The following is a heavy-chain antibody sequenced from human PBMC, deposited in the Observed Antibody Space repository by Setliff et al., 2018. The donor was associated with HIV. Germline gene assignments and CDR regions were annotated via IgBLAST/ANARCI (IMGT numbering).Heavy chain of an antibody. CDR1: GYTFTSYY. CDR2: INPSGGST. Sequence: ASVKVSCKASGYTFTSYYMHWVRQAPGQGLEWMGIINPSGGSTSYAQKFQGRVTMTRDTSTSTVYMELSSLRSEDTAVYYCARDSPGRAPGEGAFDIWGQGTMVTV. D-gene: IGHD3-16*01. CDR3: ARDSPGRAPGEGAFDI. J-gene: IGHJ3*02. V-gene: IGHV1-46*01.